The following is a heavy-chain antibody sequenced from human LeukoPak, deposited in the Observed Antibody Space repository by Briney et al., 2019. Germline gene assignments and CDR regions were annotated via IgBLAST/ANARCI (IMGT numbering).Heavy chain of an antibody. CDR1: GFTFSNYW. CDR3: ARDVGDM. CDR2: IKQDGSKK. V-gene: IGHV3-7*01. Sequence: PGGSLRLSCVASGFTFSNYWMSWVRQAPGKGLEWVANIKQDGSKKYYVDSVKGRFTISRDNAKNSLYLQMNSLTADDTALYYCARDVGDMWGQGTLVTVSS. D-gene: IGHD3-16*01. J-gene: IGHJ4*02.